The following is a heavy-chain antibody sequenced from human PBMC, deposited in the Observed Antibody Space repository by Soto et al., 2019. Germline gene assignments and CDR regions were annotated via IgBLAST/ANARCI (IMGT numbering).Heavy chain of an antibody. Sequence: QVQLVQSGAEVKKPGASVKVSCKASGYTFTSYDISWVRQATGQGLEWMGRLNPNSVNTAYAQKFQGRVTMTRNTSRRTAYMELSSLRSEDTAVYYCARTAPYYYYAMDVWGQGTTVTVSS. CDR1: GYTFTSYD. CDR2: LNPNSVNT. V-gene: IGHV1-8*01. D-gene: IGHD6-25*01. J-gene: IGHJ6*02. CDR3: ARTAPYYYYAMDV.